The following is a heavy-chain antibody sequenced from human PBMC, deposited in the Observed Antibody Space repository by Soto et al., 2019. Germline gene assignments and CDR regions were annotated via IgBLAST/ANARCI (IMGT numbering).Heavy chain of an antibody. CDR1: GFTFSTYW. V-gene: IGHV3-7*01. D-gene: IGHD3-22*01. Sequence: GGSLRLSCFASGFTFSTYWMSWVRQAPCKGLEWVANIKQDGSEKYYVDSVKDRFTISRDNAKNTLYLQMNSLRAEDTAVYYCARDKGPYYYDSSGAFDIWGQGTMVTVSS. CDR3: ARDKGPYYYDSSGAFDI. CDR2: IKQDGSEK. J-gene: IGHJ3*02.